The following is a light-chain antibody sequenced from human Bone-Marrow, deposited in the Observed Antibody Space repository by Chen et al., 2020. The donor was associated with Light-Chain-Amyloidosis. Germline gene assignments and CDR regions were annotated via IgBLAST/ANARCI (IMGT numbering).Light chain of an antibody. V-gene: IGLV3-25*03. CDR2: RDT. CDR1: DLPTKY. Sequence: SHELTHPPSVSVSLGQTASRICSGDDLPTKYAYWYQQKPVQAPVLVIHRDTERPSGISERFSGSSSGTTATLTISGVQAEDEADYHCQSADSSGTYEVIFGGGTKLTVL. J-gene: IGLJ2*01. CDR3: QSADSSGTYEVI.